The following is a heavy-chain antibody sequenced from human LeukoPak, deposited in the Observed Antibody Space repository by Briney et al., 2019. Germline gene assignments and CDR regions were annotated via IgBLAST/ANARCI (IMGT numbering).Heavy chain of an antibody. CDR1: GGSISSYY. V-gene: IGHV4-59*01. CDR2: IYYSGST. CDR3: ARTSYDSSGYYRLFDY. J-gene: IGHJ4*02. D-gene: IGHD3-22*01. Sequence: SETLPLTCTVSGGSISSYYWSWIRQPPGKGLEWIGYIYYSGSTNYNPSLKSRVTISVDTSKNQFSLKLSSVTAADTAVYYCARTSYDSSGYYRLFDYWGQGTLVTVSS.